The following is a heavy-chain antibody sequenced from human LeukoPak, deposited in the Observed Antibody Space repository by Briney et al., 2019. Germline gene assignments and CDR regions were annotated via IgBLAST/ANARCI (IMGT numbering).Heavy chain of an antibody. J-gene: IGHJ4*02. CDR2: IWYDGSRK. CDR1: GFTFSRYG. Sequence: GGSLRLSCVASGFTFSRYGMHWVRQAPGKGLEWVAVIWYDGSRKFYAESVEGRFTISRDSSHNTVYLQMNSLRAEDTAFYYCARAEANTSTGTDFLAYWGQGTLVTVSS. V-gene: IGHV3-33*01. D-gene: IGHD3-9*01. CDR3: ARAEANTSTGTDFLAY.